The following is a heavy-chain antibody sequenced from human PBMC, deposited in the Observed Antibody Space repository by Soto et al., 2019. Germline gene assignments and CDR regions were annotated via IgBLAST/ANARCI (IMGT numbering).Heavy chain of an antibody. CDR2: VYYNGIT. D-gene: IGHD7-27*01. Sequence: QVQLQESGPGLVKPSETLSLTCTVSGGSINNHYWSWVRQPPGKGLEWLGYVYYNGITTYNPSLKSRVTISADTSKNQSSLNLTSLTAAETAIYYCTRANSYSEYFGQGTPVTVSS. CDR3: TRANSYSEY. CDR1: GGSINNHY. V-gene: IGHV4-59*11. J-gene: IGHJ4*02.